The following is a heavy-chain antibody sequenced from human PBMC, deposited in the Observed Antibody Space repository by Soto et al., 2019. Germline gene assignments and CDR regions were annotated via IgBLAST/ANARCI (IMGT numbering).Heavy chain of an antibody. V-gene: IGHV4-39*01. D-gene: IGHD3-10*01. CDR1: GGSISSSSYY. J-gene: IGHJ6*02. CDR2: IYYSGST. Sequence: QLQLQESGPGLVKPSETLSLTCTVSGGSISSSSYYWGWIRQPPGKGLEWIGGIYYSGSTYYNPSLKRRVTISVDTSKNQFSLKLSSVTAADTAVYYCARGLWFGELTDYGMDVWGQGTTVTVSS. CDR3: ARGLWFGELTDYGMDV.